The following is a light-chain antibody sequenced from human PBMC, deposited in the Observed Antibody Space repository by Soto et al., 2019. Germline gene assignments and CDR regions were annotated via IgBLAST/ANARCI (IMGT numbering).Light chain of an antibody. V-gene: IGLV1-51*01. J-gene: IGLJ2*01. CDR1: SSNIGNND. Sequence: QSVLTQPPSVSAAPGQKVTISCSGSSSNIGNNDVSWYQQVPGTAPKLLVYDNNKRPSGIPDRFSGSKSGTSATLGITGLQTGDEADYYCGTWYSSLSAGVFGGGTKLTLL. CDR2: DNN. CDR3: GTWYSSLSAGV.